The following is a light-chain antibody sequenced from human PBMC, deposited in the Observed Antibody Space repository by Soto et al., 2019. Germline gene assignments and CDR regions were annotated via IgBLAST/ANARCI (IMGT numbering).Light chain of an antibody. J-gene: IGKJ1*01. CDR2: DAS. CDR1: QSVSTY. Sequence: DIVLRKCPATLALSLRERATLSCRASQSVSTYLAWYQQKPGQAHRLLIYDASNSATGIPARFSGSGSGTDFTLTISCLEPEDFAVYYCQQRSNWPWTFGQGTKVDIK. V-gene: IGKV3-11*01. CDR3: QQRSNWPWT.